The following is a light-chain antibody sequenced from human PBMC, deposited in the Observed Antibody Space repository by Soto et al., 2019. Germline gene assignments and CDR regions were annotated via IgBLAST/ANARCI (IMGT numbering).Light chain of an antibody. CDR1: QSVGTF. J-gene: IGKJ4*01. CDR2: DAS. V-gene: IGKV3-11*01. Sequence: EIVLTQSPATLSLSPGERATLSCRASQSVGTFLAWYQQKHGQAPRLLIYDASNRPTGIPGRFSRSESGTDFTLTISSLEPEDFAVYYCQQRSSWPLTFGGWTKVDIK. CDR3: QQRSSWPLT.